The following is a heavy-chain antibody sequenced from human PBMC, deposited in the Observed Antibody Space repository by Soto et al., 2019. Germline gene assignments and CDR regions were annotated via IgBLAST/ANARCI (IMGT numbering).Heavy chain of an antibody. CDR1: GLPFRGYA. CDR3: VRVGHGYSYGNGMDA. Sequence: QVQLVESGGGVVQPERSLRLSCAALGLPFRGYAMHWVRQAPGKGLEWVAVISYDGTKEYYADSVKGRFTISRDNSKNTLYLQMNSLRAEDTAVYHCVRVGHGYSYGNGMDAWGQGTTVTVSS. V-gene: IGHV3-30*03. D-gene: IGHD5-12*01. J-gene: IGHJ6*02. CDR2: ISYDGTKE.